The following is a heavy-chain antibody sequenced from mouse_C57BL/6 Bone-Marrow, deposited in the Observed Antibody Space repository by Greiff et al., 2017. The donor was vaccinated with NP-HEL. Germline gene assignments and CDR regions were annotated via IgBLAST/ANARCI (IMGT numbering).Heavy chain of an antibody. CDR1: GYTFTDYY. CDR2: INPNNGGT. CDR3: ARGGWVRQRGYAMDY. V-gene: IGHV1-26*01. D-gene: IGHD2-2*01. Sequence: EVQLQQSGPELVKPGASVKISCKASGYTFTDYYMNWVKQSPGKSLEWIGDINPNNGGTSYNQKFKGKATLTVDTSSSTAYMELRSLTSEDYAVYYCARGGWVRQRGYAMDYWGQGTSVTVSS. J-gene: IGHJ4*01.